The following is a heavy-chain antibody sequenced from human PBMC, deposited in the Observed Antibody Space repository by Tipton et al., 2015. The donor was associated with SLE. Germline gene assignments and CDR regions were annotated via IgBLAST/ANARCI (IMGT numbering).Heavy chain of an antibody. CDR1: GGSISSYY. Sequence: TLSLTCTVSGGSISSYYWSWIRQPPGKGLEWIGEINHSGSTNYNPSLKSRVTISVDTSKNQFSLKLSSVTAADTAVYYCARQYDFWSGWSGGMDVWGQGTTVAVSS. J-gene: IGHJ6*02. D-gene: IGHD3-3*01. V-gene: IGHV4-34*01. CDR2: INHSGST. CDR3: ARQYDFWSGWSGGMDV.